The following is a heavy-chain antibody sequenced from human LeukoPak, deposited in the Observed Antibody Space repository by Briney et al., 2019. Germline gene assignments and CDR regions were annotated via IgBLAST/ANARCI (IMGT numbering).Heavy chain of an antibody. D-gene: IGHD1-26*01. V-gene: IGHV3-30*04. CDR3: AREKQLGGTPFDY. CDR1: GFTFTGHS. Sequence: GGSLRLSCVASGFTFTGHSMHWVRQAPGKGLEGVAVVGNDEKTIFYADSLKGRFTVSRDNSKNTVYLQMISLRDEDTAVYYCAREKQLGGTPFDYWGQGSLVTVSS. J-gene: IGHJ4*02. CDR2: VGNDEKTI.